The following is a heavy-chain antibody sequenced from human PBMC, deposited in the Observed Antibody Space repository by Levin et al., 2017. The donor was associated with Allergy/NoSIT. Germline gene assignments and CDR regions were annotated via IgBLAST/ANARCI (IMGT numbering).Heavy chain of an antibody. D-gene: IGHD2-2*02. J-gene: IGHJ4*02. CDR3: ARGYSSIGCHTRHFDY. Sequence: GESLKISCDASGFTFGPYSMAWVRQAPGKGLEWVSSISGNSDYIFYADSVRGRFTSSRDNAKSSLHLQMNSLRAEDTAMYYCARGYSSIGCHTRHFDYWGQGILVTVSS. CDR2: ISGNSDYI. CDR1: GFTFGPYS. V-gene: IGHV3-21*01.